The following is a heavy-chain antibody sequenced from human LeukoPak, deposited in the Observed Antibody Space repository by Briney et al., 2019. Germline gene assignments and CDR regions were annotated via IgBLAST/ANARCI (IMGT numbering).Heavy chain of an antibody. CDR2: IIPIFGTA. Sequence: SVKVSCKASGGTFIIYAISWVRQAPGQGLEWMGGIIPIFGTANYAQKFQGRVTITADESASTAYMELSGLRSEDTAVYYCAVPYYDILTGPSYYYYYGMDVWGQGTTVTVSS. J-gene: IGHJ6*02. CDR3: AVPYYDILTGPSYYYYYGMDV. V-gene: IGHV1-69*13. CDR1: GGTFIIYA. D-gene: IGHD3-9*01.